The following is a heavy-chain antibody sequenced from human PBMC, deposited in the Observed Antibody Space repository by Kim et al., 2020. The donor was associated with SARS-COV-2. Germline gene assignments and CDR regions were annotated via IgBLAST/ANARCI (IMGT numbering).Heavy chain of an antibody. V-gene: IGHV4-39*01. J-gene: IGHJ6*02. CDR3: ARGEIQLYYYYGMDV. Sequence: PSFKSRGTMSVDTSKNQFSLKVSSVTAADTAVYYCARGEIQLYYYYGMDVWGQGTTVTVSS. D-gene: IGHD5-18*01.